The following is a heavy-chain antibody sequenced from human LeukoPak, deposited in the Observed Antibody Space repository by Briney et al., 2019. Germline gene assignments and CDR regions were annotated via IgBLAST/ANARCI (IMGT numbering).Heavy chain of an antibody. CDR1: GYTFTNYD. Sequence: ASVKVSCKASGYTFTNYDINWVRQATGQGLEWMGWMNTNSGNRGYAQKFQGRVTMTRDTSISTAYMELSSLRSDDTAVYYCARVTGSIDYWGQGTLLTVSS. CDR3: ARVTGSIDY. D-gene: IGHD1-26*01. CDR2: MNTNSGNR. J-gene: IGHJ4*02. V-gene: IGHV1-8*01.